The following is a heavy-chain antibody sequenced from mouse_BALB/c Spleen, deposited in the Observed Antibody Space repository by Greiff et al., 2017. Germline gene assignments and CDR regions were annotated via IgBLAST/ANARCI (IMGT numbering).Heavy chain of an antibody. J-gene: IGHJ3*01. Sequence: EVQRVESGGGLVKPGGSLKLSCAASGFTFSSYAMSWVRQTPEKRLEWVASISSGGSTYYPDSVKGRFTISRDNARNILYLQMSSLRSEDTAMYYCARSLGGAYWGQGTLVTVSA. D-gene: IGHD3-3*01. V-gene: IGHV5-6-5*01. CDR3: ARSLGGAY. CDR2: ISSGGST. CDR1: GFTFSSYA.